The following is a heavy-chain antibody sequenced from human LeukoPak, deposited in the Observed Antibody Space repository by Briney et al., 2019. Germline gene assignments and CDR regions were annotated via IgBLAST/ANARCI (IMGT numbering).Heavy chain of an antibody. Sequence: GALRLFCAASGFTFSSYCRNWFRQAPGKGLVWVSSIISTSSYIYYADSVMGRFTISSDNAKNSLYLQMNSLRAEDTAVYYCARDGEAYCGGDCYSPDYWGQGTLVTVSS. D-gene: IGHD2-21*02. J-gene: IGHJ4*02. CDR1: GFTFSSYC. CDR2: IISTSSYI. V-gene: IGHV3-21*01. CDR3: ARDGEAYCGGDCYSPDY.